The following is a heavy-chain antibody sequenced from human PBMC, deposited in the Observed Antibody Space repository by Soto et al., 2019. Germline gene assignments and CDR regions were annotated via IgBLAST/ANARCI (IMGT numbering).Heavy chain of an antibody. CDR2: IYSRGST. V-gene: IGHV4-4*07. J-gene: IGHJ5*02. D-gene: IGHD3-3*01. CDR3: ARGQRFSDWFDP. CDR1: CGTISGYY. Sequence: SETLSLTCTVTCGTISGYYWPCIRQSAGGGLEWIGLIYSRGSTNYNPSLKSRVTISLDTSMNHFSLRLSSVTAADTAVYYCARGQRFSDWFDPWGQGTLVTVSS.